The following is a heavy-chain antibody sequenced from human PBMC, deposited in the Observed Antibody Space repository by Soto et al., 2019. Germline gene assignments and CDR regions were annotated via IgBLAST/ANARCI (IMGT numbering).Heavy chain of an antibody. Sequence: QVQFLQSGAEVKKPGASVKVSCKTSGYIFTNYPIHWVRQAPGRGLEWVAWINTGNGTTRYSPRLQGRVSLRTDMSASTAYMELTRLRFEDTAVYYCASNAFDYWGQGTLVAVSP. CDR1: GYIFTNYP. CDR3: ASNAFDY. J-gene: IGHJ4*02. CDR2: INTGNGTT. V-gene: IGHV1-3*04.